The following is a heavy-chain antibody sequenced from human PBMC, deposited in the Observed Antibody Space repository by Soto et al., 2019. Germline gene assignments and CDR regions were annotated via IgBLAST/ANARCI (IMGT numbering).Heavy chain of an antibody. D-gene: IGHD3-3*01. J-gene: IGHJ3*01. Sequence: PGGSLRLSCAASGFTFSSYGMHWVRQAPGKGLEWVAVISYDGSNKYYADSVKGRFTISRDNSKNTLYLQMNSLRAEDTAVYYCAKEGDFWLGYQRRSRAIDFWGKGTMVTVSS. V-gene: IGHV3-30*18. CDR1: GFTFSSYG. CDR2: ISYDGSNK. CDR3: AKEGDFWLGYQRRSRAIDF.